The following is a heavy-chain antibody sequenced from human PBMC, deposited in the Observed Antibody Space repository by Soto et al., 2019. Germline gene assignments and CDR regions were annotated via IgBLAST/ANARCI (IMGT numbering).Heavy chain of an antibody. CDR1: GFTFSSYA. CDR3: AKGWYYYYYMDV. D-gene: IGHD2-15*01. CDR2: ISGSGAST. V-gene: IGHV3-23*01. Sequence: GGSLRLSCATSGFTFSSYAMSWVRQAPGKGLEWVSAISGSGASTYCADSVKGRFTISRDNSKNTLYLQMNSLRAEDTAVYYCAKGWYYYYYMDVWGKGTTVTVSS. J-gene: IGHJ6*03.